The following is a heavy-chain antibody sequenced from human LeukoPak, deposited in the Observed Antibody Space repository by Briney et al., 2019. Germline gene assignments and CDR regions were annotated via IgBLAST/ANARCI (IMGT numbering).Heavy chain of an antibody. D-gene: IGHD3-10*01. CDR2: IWSDGSNK. CDR3: VRGSGSFYY. Sequence: GGSLRLSCAASGFTFSDYGIHWVRRAPGKGLEWVAVIWSDGSNKYYADSVKGRFTISRDNSRKTLYLQMNSLRVEDTAVYYCVRGSGSFYYWGQGTLVTVSS. V-gene: IGHV3-33*01. J-gene: IGHJ4*02. CDR1: GFTFSDYG.